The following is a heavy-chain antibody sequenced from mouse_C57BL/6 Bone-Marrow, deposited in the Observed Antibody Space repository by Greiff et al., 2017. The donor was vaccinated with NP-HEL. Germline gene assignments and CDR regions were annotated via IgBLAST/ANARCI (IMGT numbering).Heavy chain of an antibody. CDR3: ARHELLLHWYFDV. D-gene: IGHD1-1*01. CDR2: ISSGGSYT. V-gene: IGHV5-6*02. Sequence: DVMLVESGGDLVKPGGSLKLSCAASGFTFSSYGMSWVRQTPDKRLEWVATISSGGSYTYYPDSVKGRFTISRDNAKNTLYLQMSSLKSEDTAMYYCARHELLLHWYFDVWGTGTTVTVSS. J-gene: IGHJ1*03. CDR1: GFTFSSYG.